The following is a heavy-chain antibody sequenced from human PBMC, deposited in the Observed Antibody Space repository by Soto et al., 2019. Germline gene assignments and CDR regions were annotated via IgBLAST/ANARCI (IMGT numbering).Heavy chain of an antibody. CDR3: ARGVAGSGFDL. Sequence: SQTLSLTCAISGDSVCSNTAAWNWIRSSPSRGLEWLGRTYYRSNWRHDYAVSVKSRITVNPDTSKNHFSLQLNSVTPDDTAVYYCARGVAGSGFDLWGQGTLVTVSS. CDR1: GDSVCSNTAA. CDR2: TYYRSNWRH. V-gene: IGHV6-1*01. D-gene: IGHD6-19*01. J-gene: IGHJ4*02.